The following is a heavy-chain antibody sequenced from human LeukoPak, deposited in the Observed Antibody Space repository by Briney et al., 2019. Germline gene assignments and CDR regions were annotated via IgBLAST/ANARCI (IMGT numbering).Heavy chain of an antibody. D-gene: IGHD3-3*01. J-gene: IGHJ4*02. V-gene: IGHV4-59*08. CDR1: GASISSDY. CDR3: ARRVDFWSGSYPSSHLDY. CDR2: IQDSGNT. Sequence: SETLSLTCTVSGASISSDYWSWIRQPPGKGLEWIGYIQDSGNTIYNPSLKSRVTISIDTSKSQFSLRLNSMTAADTAVYYCARRVDFWSGSYPSSHLDYWGQGTLVTVSS.